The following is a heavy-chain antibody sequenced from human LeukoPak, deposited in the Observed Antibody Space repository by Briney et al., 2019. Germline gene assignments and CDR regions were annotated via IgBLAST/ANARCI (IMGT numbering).Heavy chain of an antibody. CDR2: ISGSGGST. CDR1: GFTFSSYA. CDR3: AKDVPPSSWYLDAFDI. V-gene: IGHV3-23*01. Sequence: GGSLRLSCAASGFTFSSYAMSWVRQAPGKGLEWVSAISGSGGSTYYADSVKGRFTISRDNSKNTLYLQMNSLRAEDTAVYYCAKDVPPSSWYLDAFDIWGQGTMVTVSS. J-gene: IGHJ3*02. D-gene: IGHD6-13*01.